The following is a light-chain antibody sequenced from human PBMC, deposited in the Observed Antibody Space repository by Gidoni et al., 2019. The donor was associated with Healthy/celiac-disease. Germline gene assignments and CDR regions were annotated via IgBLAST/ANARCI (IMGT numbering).Light chain of an antibody. J-gene: IGLJ2*01. CDR1: SSNIGSNY. CDR2: RNN. V-gene: IGLV1-47*01. Sequence: QSLLTQPPSASGTTGQRVTISCSGSSSNIGSNYVYWYQQLPGTAPKLLIYRNNQRPSGVPDRFSGSKSGTSASLAISGLRSEDEADYYCAAWDDSLSGVVFGGGTKLTVL. CDR3: AAWDDSLSGVV.